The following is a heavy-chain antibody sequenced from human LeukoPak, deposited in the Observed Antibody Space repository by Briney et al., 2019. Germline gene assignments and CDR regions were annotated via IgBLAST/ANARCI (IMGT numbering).Heavy chain of an antibody. CDR3: TRGGAYAFQF. V-gene: IGHV4-31*03. CDR1: NGSITSGHYY. J-gene: IGHJ4*02. Sequence: PSETLSLTCTVSNGSITSGHYYWLWIRQHPGKGLEWLGYIYYTGSTYYNRSLRSRLTMAVDTSKNQFSLRLTSVTAADTATYYCTRGGAYAFQFWGQGTLVTVSS. D-gene: IGHD5-12*01. CDR2: IYYTGST.